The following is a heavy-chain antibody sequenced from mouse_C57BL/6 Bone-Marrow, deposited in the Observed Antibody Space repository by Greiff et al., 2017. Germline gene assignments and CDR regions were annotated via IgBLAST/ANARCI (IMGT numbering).Heavy chain of an antibody. CDR2: IYPGSGST. CDR1: GYTFTSYW. J-gene: IGHJ4*01. Sequence: QVQLQQPGAGLVKPGASVTMSCKASGYTFTSYWITWVKQRPGQGLEWIGDIYPGSGSTNYNEKFKSKATLTVDTSSSTAYMKLSSLTSEDSAVYDCARRDFYGSSHYYAMDYWGQGTSVTVSS. CDR3: ARRDFYGSSHYYAMDY. V-gene: IGHV1-55*01. D-gene: IGHD1-1*01.